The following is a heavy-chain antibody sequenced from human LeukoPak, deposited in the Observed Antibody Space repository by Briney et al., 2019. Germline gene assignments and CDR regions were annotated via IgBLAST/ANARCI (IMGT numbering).Heavy chain of an antibody. CDR3: GRVDMATTKDY. J-gene: IGHJ4*02. CDR2: ISAYNGDS. CDR1: GYTLTELS. D-gene: IGHD5-24*01. V-gene: IGHV1-18*01. Sequence: ASVKVSCKVSGYTLTELSMHWVRQAPGKGLEWMGWISAYNGDSKYAQNLQGRVTMTTDTSTSTGYMELRSLRSDDTAVYYCGRVDMATTKDYWGQGTLVTVSS.